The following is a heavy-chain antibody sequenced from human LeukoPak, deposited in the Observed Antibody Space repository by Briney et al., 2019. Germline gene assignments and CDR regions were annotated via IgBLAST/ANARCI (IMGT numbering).Heavy chain of an antibody. CDR2: ISGSGDNT. CDR3: AKDARSDSRGCDY. Sequence: PGGSRRLSCAASGFTFSSYAMSWVRQVPGKGLEWVSVISGSGDNTYYADSVKGRFTISRDNSKNTLYLQMNSLRAEDTAVYYCAKDARSDSRGCDYWGQGTLVTVSS. J-gene: IGHJ4*02. V-gene: IGHV3-23*01. D-gene: IGHD6-19*01. CDR1: GFTFSSYA.